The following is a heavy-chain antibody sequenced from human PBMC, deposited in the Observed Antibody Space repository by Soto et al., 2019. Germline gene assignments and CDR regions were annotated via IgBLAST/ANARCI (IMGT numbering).Heavy chain of an antibody. Sequence: EVQLVESGGGLVQPGGSLKLSCAASGFTFSGSAMHWFRQASGKGLEWVGHFRTNPKNSATAYSASVKGRFTISRDDSQSTAYLQMSSLQYGDSAIYYCARLFAYGDAFNVWGQGTVVIVSS. V-gene: IGHV3-73*01. D-gene: IGHD4-17*01. CDR1: GFTFSGSA. CDR2: FRTNPKNSAT. CDR3: ARLFAYGDAFNV. J-gene: IGHJ3*01.